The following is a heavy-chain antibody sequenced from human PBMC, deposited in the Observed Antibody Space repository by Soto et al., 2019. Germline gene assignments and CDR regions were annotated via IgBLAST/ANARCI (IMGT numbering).Heavy chain of an antibody. CDR2: IYPGDSDT. D-gene: IGHD2-15*01. J-gene: IGHJ6*02. CDR1: GYSFTSYW. CDR3: ARGVAATPGGYGMDV. V-gene: IGHV5-51*01. Sequence: GESLKISCKGSGYSFTSYWIGWVRQMPGKGLEWMGIIYPGDSDTRYSPSFQGQVTISADKSISTAYLQWSSLKASDTAMYYRARGVAATPGGYGMDVWGQGTTVTVSS.